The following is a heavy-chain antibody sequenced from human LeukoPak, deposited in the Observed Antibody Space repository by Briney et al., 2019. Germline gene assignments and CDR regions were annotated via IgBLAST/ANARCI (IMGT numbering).Heavy chain of an antibody. CDR3: ARDRFGEVGQLLRITYGMDV. V-gene: IGHV1-2*02. Sequence: ASVKVSCKASGYTFTGYYMHWVRQAPGQGLEWMVWINPNSGGTNYAQKFQGRVTMTRDTSISTAYMELSRLRSDDTAVYYCARDRFGEVGQLLRITYGMDVWGQGTTVTVSS. CDR1: GYTFTGYY. CDR2: INPNSGGT. D-gene: IGHD2-2*01. J-gene: IGHJ6*02.